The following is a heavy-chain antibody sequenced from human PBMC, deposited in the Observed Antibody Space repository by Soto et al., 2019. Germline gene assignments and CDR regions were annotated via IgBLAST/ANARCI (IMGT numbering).Heavy chain of an antibody. Sequence: SESLSLTCSVSGDSISSVDHYWTWIRQPPGNGLEWIGYIHSSGSTYYNPSLNSRVSISLDTSKNQFSLRLSSVTAADTALYYCARDAAYSGSYRYYFDSWGQGSLVTVSS. CDR3: ARDAAYSGSYRYYFDS. CDR2: IHSSGST. CDR1: GDSISSVDHY. V-gene: IGHV4-30-4*01. D-gene: IGHD1-26*01. J-gene: IGHJ4*02.